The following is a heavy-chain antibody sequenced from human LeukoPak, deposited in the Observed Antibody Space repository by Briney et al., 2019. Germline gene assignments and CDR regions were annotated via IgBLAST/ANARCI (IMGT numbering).Heavy chain of an antibody. CDR3: ARGHDYDSSVAY. V-gene: IGHV3-66*01. D-gene: IGHD3-22*01. CDR1: GFTVSSNY. CDR2: IYSGGST. Sequence: GGSLRLSCAASGFTVSSNYMSWVRQAPGKGLDWVSVIYSGGSTYYADSAKGRFTISRDNSKNTLYLQMNSLRAEDTAVYYCARGHDYDSSVAYWGQGTLVTVSS. J-gene: IGHJ4*02.